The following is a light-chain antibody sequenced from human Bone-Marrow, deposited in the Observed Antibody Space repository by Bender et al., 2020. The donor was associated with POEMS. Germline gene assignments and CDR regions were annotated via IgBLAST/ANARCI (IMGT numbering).Light chain of an antibody. Sequence: QSVLTQPPSASGTPGQRVTISCSGSSSNIGTNPVNWYQQLPGTAPKLLIYINNQRPSGVPDRFSGSKSGNTASLTISGLQAEDEADYYCCSFAASGVFGGGTKVIVL. CDR3: CSFAASGV. J-gene: IGLJ3*02. V-gene: IGLV1-44*01. CDR2: INN. CDR1: SSNIGTNP.